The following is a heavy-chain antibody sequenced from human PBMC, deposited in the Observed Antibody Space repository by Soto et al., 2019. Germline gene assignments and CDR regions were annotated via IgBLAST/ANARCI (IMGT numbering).Heavy chain of an antibody. Sequence: ASVKVSCKASGYTFTGYFMHWVRQAPVQGLEWMGGINPNSGGTNYAKKFQGRVTMTRETSISTAYMELSRLRSDHTAVYYCARGWNWNYEGRYYGMDVWGQGPPVTVSS. V-gene: IGHV1-2*02. CDR3: ARGWNWNYEGRYYGMDV. J-gene: IGHJ6*02. CDR1: GYTFTGYF. D-gene: IGHD1-7*01. CDR2: INPNSGGT.